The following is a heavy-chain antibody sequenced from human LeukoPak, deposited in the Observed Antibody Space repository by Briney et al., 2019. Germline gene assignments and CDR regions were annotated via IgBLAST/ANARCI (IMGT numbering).Heavy chain of an antibody. Sequence: ASVKVSCKASGYTFTSYYMHWVRQAPGQGLEWMGIINPSVGSTSYAQKFQGRVTMTRDTSTSTVYMELSSLRSEDTAVYYCARDIDRGYYDSSGYYYVGWYFDLWGRGTLVTVSS. D-gene: IGHD3-22*01. CDR3: ARDIDRGYYDSSGYYYVGWYFDL. CDR1: GYTFTSYY. V-gene: IGHV1-46*01. J-gene: IGHJ2*01. CDR2: INPSVGST.